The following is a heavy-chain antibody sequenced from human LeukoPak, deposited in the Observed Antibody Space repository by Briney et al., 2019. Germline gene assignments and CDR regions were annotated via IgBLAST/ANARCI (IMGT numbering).Heavy chain of an antibody. CDR3: ARDSSRDSSGIKGD. D-gene: IGHD3-22*01. CDR2: IYYSGST. J-gene: IGHJ4*02. CDR1: GGSISSSSYY. Sequence: SEALSLTRTVSGGSISSSSYYWGWIRQPPGKGLEWIGSIYYSGSTYYNPSLKSRVTISVDTSKNQFSLKLSSVTAADTAVYYCARDSSRDSSGIKGDWGQGTLVTVSS. V-gene: IGHV4-39*07.